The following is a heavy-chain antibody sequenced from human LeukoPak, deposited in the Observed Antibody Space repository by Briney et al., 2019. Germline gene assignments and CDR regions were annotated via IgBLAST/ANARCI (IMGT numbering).Heavy chain of an antibody. CDR2: IRYDGSNK. D-gene: IGHD4-17*01. CDR1: GFTFSSYG. V-gene: IGHV3-30*02. CDR3: AKDADFGDFDY. Sequence: PGGSLRLSCAAPGFTFSSYGMHWVRQAPGKGLEWVAFIRYDGSNKYYADSVKGRFTISRDNSKNTLYLQMNSLRAEDTAVYYCAKDADFGDFDYWGQGTLVIISS. J-gene: IGHJ4*02.